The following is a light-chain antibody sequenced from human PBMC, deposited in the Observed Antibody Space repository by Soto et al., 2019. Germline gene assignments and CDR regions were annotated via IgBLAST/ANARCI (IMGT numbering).Light chain of an antibody. CDR3: QQYYSYPRGIT. CDR1: QGISSY. CDR2: AAS. Sequence: AIRMTQSPSSLSASTGDRVTITCRASQGISSYLAWYQQKPGKAPKLLIYAASTLQSGVPSRFSGSGSGTDFTLTISCLQSEDFATYYCQQYYSYPRGITFGQGTRLVI. V-gene: IGKV1-8*01. J-gene: IGKJ5*01.